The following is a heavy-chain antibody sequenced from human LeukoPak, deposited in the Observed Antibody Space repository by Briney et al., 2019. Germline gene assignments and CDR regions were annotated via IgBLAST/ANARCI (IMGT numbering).Heavy chain of an antibody. V-gene: IGHV4-34*01. CDR3: ARPGWKNLFDY. CDR2: INHSGST. J-gene: IGHJ4*02. CDR1: GGSFSGYY. Sequence: PSETLSLTCAVYGGSFSGYYWSWIRQPPGKGLEWIGEINHSGSTNYNPSPKSRVTISVDTSKNKFSLKLSSVTAADTAVYYCARPGWKNLFDYWGQGTLVTVSS. D-gene: IGHD1/OR15-1a*01.